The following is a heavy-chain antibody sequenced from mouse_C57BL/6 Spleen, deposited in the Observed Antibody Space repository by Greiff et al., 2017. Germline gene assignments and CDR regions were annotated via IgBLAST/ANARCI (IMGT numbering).Heavy chain of an antibody. V-gene: IGHV1-55*01. CDR1: GYTFTSYW. CDR3: ARSLYYDYVYYAMDY. CDR2: IYPGSGST. J-gene: IGHJ4*01. D-gene: IGHD2-4*01. Sequence: QVQLQQPGAELVKPGASVKVSCKASGYTFTSYWITWVKQRPGQGLEWIGDIYPGSGSTNYNEKFKSKATLTVDTSSSTAYMQLSSLTSEDSAVYYCARSLYYDYVYYAMDYWGQGTSVTVSS.